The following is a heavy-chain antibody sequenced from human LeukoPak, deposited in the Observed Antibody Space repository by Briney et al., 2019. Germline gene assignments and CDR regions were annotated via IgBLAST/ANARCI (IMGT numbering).Heavy chain of an antibody. CDR2: IYYSGST. J-gene: IGHJ6*02. Sequence: SETLSLTCTVSGGSISSSSYYWGWIRQPPGKGLEWIGSIYYSGSTYYNPSLKSRVTISVDTSKNQFSLKLSSVTAADTAVYYCARVYGDYAAYYYYGMDVWGQGTTVTVSS. V-gene: IGHV4-39*07. CDR3: ARVYGDYAAYYYYGMDV. D-gene: IGHD4-17*01. CDR1: GGSISSSSYY.